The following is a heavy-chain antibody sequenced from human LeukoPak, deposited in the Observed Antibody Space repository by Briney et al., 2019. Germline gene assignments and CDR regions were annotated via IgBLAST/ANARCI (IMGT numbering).Heavy chain of an antibody. CDR3: ARRRDGSDY. V-gene: IGHV4-59*12. J-gene: IGHJ4*02. CDR2: IYYSGST. CDR1: GGSISSYY. Sequence: SETLSLTCTVSGGSISSYYWSWIQQPPGKGLEWIGYIYYSGSTNYNPSLKSRVTISVDTSKNQFSLKLSSVTAADTAVYYCARRRDGSDYWGQGTLVTVSS. D-gene: IGHD5-24*01.